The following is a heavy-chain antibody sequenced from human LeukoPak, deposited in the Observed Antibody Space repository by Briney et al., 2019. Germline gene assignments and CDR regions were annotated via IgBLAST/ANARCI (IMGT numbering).Heavy chain of an antibody. V-gene: IGHV3-23*01. CDR2: IRGSGDST. CDR1: GFTFSRYA. D-gene: IGHD2-2*01. CDR3: AKSDCSSISCFVLDY. Sequence: GGSLRLSCAASGFTFSRYAMNWVRQAPGKGLEWVSGIRGSGDSTFYADSVKGRFTISRDNSKNTLFLQMNSLRAEDTAVYYCAKSDCSSISCFVLDYWGQGTQVTVSS. J-gene: IGHJ4*02.